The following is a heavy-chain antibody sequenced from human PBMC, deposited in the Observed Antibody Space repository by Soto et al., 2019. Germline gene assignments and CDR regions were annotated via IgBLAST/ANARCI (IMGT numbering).Heavy chain of an antibody. CDR2: FYYSGST. CDR1: GGSISSGPYS. J-gene: IGHJ4*02. CDR3: ARRIVATETFDY. Sequence: PSETLSLTCTVSGGSISSGPYSWGWIRQPPGKGLEWIGTFYYSGSTNYNPSLESRVTISVDTSRNQFSLTVTSVTAADTAVYYCARRIVATETFDYWGQGTLVTVSS. V-gene: IGHV4-39*01. D-gene: IGHD5-12*01.